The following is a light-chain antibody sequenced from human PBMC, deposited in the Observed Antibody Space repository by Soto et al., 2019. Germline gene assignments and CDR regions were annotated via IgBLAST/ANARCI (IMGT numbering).Light chain of an antibody. CDR1: SKDVGGYNY. Sequence: QSALTQPASVSGFPGQSITISCTGTSKDVGGYNYVSWYQKHPGKAPKLKIYDVNKRPSGVSNRFSGSKSGNTASLTISGLQAEDEADYYCSSYSNTSTLYVFGTGTNVTVL. CDR3: SSYSNTSTLYV. V-gene: IGLV2-14*01. CDR2: DVN. J-gene: IGLJ1*01.